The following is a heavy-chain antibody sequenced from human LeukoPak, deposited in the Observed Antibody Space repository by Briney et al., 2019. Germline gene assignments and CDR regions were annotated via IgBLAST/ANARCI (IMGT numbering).Heavy chain of an antibody. CDR1: GYTFTGYY. CDR2: IYPYSGDT. J-gene: IGHJ3*02. D-gene: IGHD6-6*01. Sequence: GASVKVSCKASGYTFTGYYMHWVRQAPGQGLEWMGWIYPYSGDTNYAQNFQGRVTMTRDTSISTAYMGLSSLKSDDTAVYYCARDRNSGSSLDIWGQGTMLTVSS. V-gene: IGHV1-2*02. CDR3: ARDRNSGSSLDI.